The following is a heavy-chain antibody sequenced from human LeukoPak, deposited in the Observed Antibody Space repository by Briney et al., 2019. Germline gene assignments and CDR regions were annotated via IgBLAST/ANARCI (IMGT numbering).Heavy chain of an antibody. V-gene: IGHV3-23*01. J-gene: IGHJ6*02. CDR3: ARTDTEYYYYGMDV. Sequence: GGSVRLSCGASGFAFSSYAMSWVRQAPGKGLEWVSAISGSGGSTYYADSVKGRFTISRDNSKNTLYLQMNSLRAEDTAVYYCARTDTEYYYYGMDVWGQGTTVTVSS. D-gene: IGHD2-2*02. CDR2: ISGSGGST. CDR1: GFAFSSYA.